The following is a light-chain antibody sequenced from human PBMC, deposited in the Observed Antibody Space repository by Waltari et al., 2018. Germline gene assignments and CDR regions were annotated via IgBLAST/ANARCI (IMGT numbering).Light chain of an antibody. Sequence: SYELTRPPSVSVSLGQMARITCSGEALPKKYAYWYQQKPGQFPVLVIYKDSERPSGIPERFSGSSSGTIVTLTISGVQAEDEADYYCQSADSSGTMRVFGGGTKLTVL. V-gene: IGLV3-16*01. CDR2: KDS. CDR3: QSADSSGTMRV. J-gene: IGLJ3*02. CDR1: ALPKKY.